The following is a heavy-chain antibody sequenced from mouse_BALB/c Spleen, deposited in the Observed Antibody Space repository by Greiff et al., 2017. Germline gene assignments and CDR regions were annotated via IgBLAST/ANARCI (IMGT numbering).Heavy chain of an antibody. Sequence: EVNVVESGGGLVKPGGSLKLSCAASGFTFSSYAMSWVRQTPEKRLEWVASISSGGSTYYPDSVKGRFTISRDNARNILYLQMSSLRSEDTAMYYCAIYYDYDVFAYWGQGTLVTVSA. J-gene: IGHJ3*01. CDR3: AIYYDYDVFAY. CDR1: GFTFSSYA. D-gene: IGHD2-4*01. V-gene: IGHV5-6-5*01. CDR2: ISSGGST.